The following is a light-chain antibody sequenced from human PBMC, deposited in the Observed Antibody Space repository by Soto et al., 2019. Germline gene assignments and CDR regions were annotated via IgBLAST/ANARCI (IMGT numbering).Light chain of an antibody. CDR1: QSFLYSSNNKNY. J-gene: IGKJ1*01. Sequence: DIVMTQSPDSLAVSLGERATINCKSSQSFLYSSNNKNYLAWYQQKPGQPPKLLIYWASTRESGVPDRFSGSGSGTDFTLTISSLQPDDFATYYCQQYNSYSWTFGQGTKVDIK. V-gene: IGKV4-1*01. CDR3: QQYNSYSWT. CDR2: WAS.